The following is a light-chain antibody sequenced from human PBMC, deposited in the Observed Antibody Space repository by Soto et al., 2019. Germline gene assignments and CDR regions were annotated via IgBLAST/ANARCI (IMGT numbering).Light chain of an antibody. J-gene: IGLJ2*01. CDR2: EGG. V-gene: IGLV2-23*01. Sequence: QSALTQPASVSGSPGQSITISCTGTSSDVGSYNLVSWYQQHPGKAPKLMIYEGGKRPSGVSNRFSGSKSGNTASLTISGLQAEDEADYYCSSYAGSSTLVFGGGTKVTVL. CDR1: SSDVGSYNL. CDR3: SSYAGSSTLV.